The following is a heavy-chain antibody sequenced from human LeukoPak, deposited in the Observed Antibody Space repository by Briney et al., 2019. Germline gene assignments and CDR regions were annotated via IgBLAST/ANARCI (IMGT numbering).Heavy chain of an antibody. J-gene: IGHJ5*01. CDR3: ARNTTDRPNLIAT. CDR1: GFTFSDYY. CDR2: ISGGGSTI. Sequence: GGSLRLSCAASGFTFSDYYMSWIRQAPGKGLEWVSYISGGGSTIYYADSVKGRFTISRDNARKSLYLEMNSLRAEDTAVYYCARNTTDRPNLIATWGDGDLVSVS. V-gene: IGHV3-11*01. D-gene: IGHD6-6*01.